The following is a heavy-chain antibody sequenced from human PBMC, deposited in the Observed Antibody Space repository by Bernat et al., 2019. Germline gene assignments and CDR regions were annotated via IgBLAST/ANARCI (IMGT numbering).Heavy chain of an antibody. Sequence: QVQLQQWGAGLLKPSETLSLTCAVYGGSLSGYYWSWIRQSPGKGLEWIGEITHSGSTNANPSLKSRVTISVDTSKNQFSRKRGSVTAADTAVYYCARVYGSGSSAWGEGTLVTVSS. J-gene: IGHJ5*02. CDR1: GGSLSGYY. D-gene: IGHD3-10*01. V-gene: IGHV4-34*01. CDR2: ITHSGST. CDR3: ARVYGSGSSA.